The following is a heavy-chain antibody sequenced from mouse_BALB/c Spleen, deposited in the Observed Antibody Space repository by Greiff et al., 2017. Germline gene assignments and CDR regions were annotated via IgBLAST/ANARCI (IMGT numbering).Heavy chain of an antibody. Sequence: DVHLVESGGGLVQPGGSLKLSCAASGFTFSSYGMSWVRQTPDKRLELVATINSNGGSTYYPDSVKGRFTISRDNAKNTLYLQMSSLKSEDTAMYYCARAKLDYGIYAMDYWGQGTSVTVSS. J-gene: IGHJ4*01. CDR3: ARAKLDYGIYAMDY. CDR2: INSNGGST. CDR1: GFTFSSYG. V-gene: IGHV5-6-3*01. D-gene: IGHD2-1*01.